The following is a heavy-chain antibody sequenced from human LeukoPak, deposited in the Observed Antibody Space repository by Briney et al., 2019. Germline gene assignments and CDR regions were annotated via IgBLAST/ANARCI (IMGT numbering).Heavy chain of an antibody. V-gene: IGHV3-7*01. CDR1: GFTLSSYW. CDR3: ARPSVVPAARGAFDI. Sequence: GGSLRLSCAASGFTLSSYWMSWVRQAPGRGLEWVANIKQDGSEKYYVDSVKGRFTISRDNAKNSLYLQMNSLRAEDTAVYYCARPSVVPAARGAFDIWGQGTMVTVSS. D-gene: IGHD2-2*01. J-gene: IGHJ3*02. CDR2: IKQDGSEK.